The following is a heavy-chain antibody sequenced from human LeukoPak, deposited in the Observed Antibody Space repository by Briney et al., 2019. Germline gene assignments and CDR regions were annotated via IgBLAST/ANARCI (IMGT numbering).Heavy chain of an antibody. Sequence: GGSLRLSCAASGFSFSSYTMSWVRQAPGKGLEWVASITSGSVNMYYSDSVKGRFTVSRDNALNSLFLEIKSLRAEDSAMYYCAKVQDGPSTWYEFFQHWGQGTLVTVSS. CDR3: AKVQDGPSTWYEFFQH. D-gene: IGHD6-13*01. CDR1: GFSFSSYT. J-gene: IGHJ1*01. CDR2: ITSGSVNM. V-gene: IGHV3-21*01.